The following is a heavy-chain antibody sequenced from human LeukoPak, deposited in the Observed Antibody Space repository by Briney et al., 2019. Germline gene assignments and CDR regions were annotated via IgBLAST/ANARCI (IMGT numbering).Heavy chain of an antibody. CDR1: GFTFSNYW. CDR2: IKEDGSER. D-gene: IGHD1-26*01. V-gene: IGHV3-7*03. J-gene: IGHJ3*02. CDR3: ARLHSGRYYGDAFDM. Sequence: GGSLRLSCTVSGFTFSNYWMTWVRQAPGKGLEWVANIKEDGSERYYVDSVRDRFTVSRDNAKNSPYLHMGSLRVEDTAMYFCARLHSGRYYGDAFDMWGQGTMVTVSP.